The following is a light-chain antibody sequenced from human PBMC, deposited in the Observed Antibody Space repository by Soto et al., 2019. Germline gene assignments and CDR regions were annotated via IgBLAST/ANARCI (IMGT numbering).Light chain of an antibody. CDR2: EVS. J-gene: IGLJ1*01. CDR1: ISDVCGYNY. CDR3: SSYTSSSTPLYV. V-gene: IGLV2-14*01. Sequence: QSVLTQPSSVSGSPGQSFTISCTGTISDVCGYNYVSWYQQHPGKAPKLMIYEVSNRPSGVSNRFSGSKSGNTDSLTISGLQAEDEADYYCSSYTSSSTPLYVFGTGTKVTVL.